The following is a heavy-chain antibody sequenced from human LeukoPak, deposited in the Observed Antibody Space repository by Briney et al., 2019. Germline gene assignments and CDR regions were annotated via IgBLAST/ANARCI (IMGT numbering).Heavy chain of an antibody. V-gene: IGHV1-69*04. CDR3: ARDLGIQLWTLDY. CDR1: GGTFSSYA. D-gene: IGHD5-18*01. Sequence: SVKVSCKASGGTFSSYAISWVRQAPRQGLEWMGRIIPILGIANYAQKFQGRVTITADKSTSTAYMELSSLRSEDTAVYYCARDLGIQLWTLDYWGQGTLVTVSS. J-gene: IGHJ4*02. CDR2: IIPILGIA.